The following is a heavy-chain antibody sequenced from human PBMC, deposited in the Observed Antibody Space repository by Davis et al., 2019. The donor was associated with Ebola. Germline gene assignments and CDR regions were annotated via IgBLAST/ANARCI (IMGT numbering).Heavy chain of an antibody. CDR1: GFTVSSNY. J-gene: IGHJ6*02. Sequence: GESLKISCAASGFTVSSNYMSRVRQAPGKGLEWVSVIYSGGSTYYADSVKGRFTISRDNSKNTLYLQMNSLRAEDTAVYYCARDDVGYYGMDVWGQGTTVTVSS. CDR2: IYSGGST. V-gene: IGHV3-66*01. CDR3: ARDDVGYYGMDV.